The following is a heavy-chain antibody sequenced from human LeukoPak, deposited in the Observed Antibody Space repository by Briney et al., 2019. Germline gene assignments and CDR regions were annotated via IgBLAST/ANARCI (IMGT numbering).Heavy chain of an antibody. CDR2: INPNSGGT. CDR3: ARVKGITMVRGVTLTAFGYYGMDV. D-gene: IGHD3-10*01. Sequence: GASVKVSCKASGYTFTGYYMHWVRQAPGQGLEWMGWINPNSGGTNYAQKFQGRVTMTRDTSISTAYMELSRLRSDDTAVYYCARVKGITMVRGVTLTAFGYYGMDVWGQGTTVTASS. CDR1: GYTFTGYY. J-gene: IGHJ6*02. V-gene: IGHV1-2*02.